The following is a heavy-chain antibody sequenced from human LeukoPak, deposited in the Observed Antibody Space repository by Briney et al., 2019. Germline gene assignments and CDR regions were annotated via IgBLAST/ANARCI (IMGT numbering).Heavy chain of an antibody. D-gene: IGHD5-12*01. Sequence: ASVKVSCKASGYPFTSYGISWVRQAPGQGLEWMGWISAYNGNTNYAQKLQGRVTMTTDTSTSTACMELRSLRSDDTAVYYCARPSGYDWGDYFDYWGQGTLVTVSS. CDR3: ARPSGYDWGDYFDY. CDR1: GYPFTSYG. V-gene: IGHV1-18*01. J-gene: IGHJ4*02. CDR2: ISAYNGNT.